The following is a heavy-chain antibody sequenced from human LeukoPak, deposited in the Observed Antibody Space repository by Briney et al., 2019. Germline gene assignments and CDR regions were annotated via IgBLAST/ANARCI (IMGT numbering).Heavy chain of an antibody. V-gene: IGHV4-59*12. CDR2: IYYSGST. CDR1: GGSISSYY. CDR3: ARGKEYYYGSGSVHFDY. D-gene: IGHD3-10*01. J-gene: IGHJ4*02. Sequence: SETLSLTCTVSGGSISSYYWSWIRQPPGKGLEWIGYIYYSGSTNYNPSLKSRVTISVDRSKNQFSLKLSSVTAADTAVYYCARGKEYYYGSGSVHFDYWGQGTLVTVSS.